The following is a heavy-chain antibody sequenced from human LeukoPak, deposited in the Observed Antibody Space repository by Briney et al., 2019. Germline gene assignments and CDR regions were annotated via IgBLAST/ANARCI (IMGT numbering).Heavy chain of an antibody. J-gene: IGHJ6*03. CDR3: ARDQIPAHWYQLPSVHYYYYMDV. CDR2: IRYDGSNK. Sequence: PGGSLRLSCAASGFTFSSYVMHWVRQAPGKGLEWVAFIRYDGSNKYYADSVKGRFTISRDNSKNTLYLQMGSLRAEDMAVYYCARDQIPAHWYQLPSVHYYYYMDVWGKGTTVTVSS. CDR1: GFTFSSYV. V-gene: IGHV3-30*02. D-gene: IGHD2-2*01.